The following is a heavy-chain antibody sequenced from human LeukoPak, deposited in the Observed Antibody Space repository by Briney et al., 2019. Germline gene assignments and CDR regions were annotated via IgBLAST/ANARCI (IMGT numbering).Heavy chain of an antibody. D-gene: IGHD2-2*02. CDR2: IYYSGST. V-gene: IGHV4-59*01. CDR3: ARDLSYNNWFDP. CDR1: GGSISGYY. Sequence: SETLSLTCTVSGGSISGYYWSWIRQPPGQGLEWIGYIYYSGSTNYNPSLKSRVTISVDTSKNQFSLKLSSVTAADTAVYYCARDLSYNNWFDPWGQGTLVTVSS. J-gene: IGHJ5*02.